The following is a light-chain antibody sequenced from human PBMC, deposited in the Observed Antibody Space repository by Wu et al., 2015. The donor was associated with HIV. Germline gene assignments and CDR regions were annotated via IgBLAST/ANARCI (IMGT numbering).Light chain of an antibody. CDR1: QSVNSN. CDR2: GAS. V-gene: IGKV3-15*01. J-gene: IGKJ1*01. Sequence: EMVMTQSPAALSVSPGERVTLSCRASQSVNSNLAWYQHKPGQAPRLLIYGASTRASGIPVRFSGSGSGTEFTLTISSLQSEDFAVYYCQQYNNWPPWTFGQGTKVEIK. CDR3: QQYNNWPPWT.